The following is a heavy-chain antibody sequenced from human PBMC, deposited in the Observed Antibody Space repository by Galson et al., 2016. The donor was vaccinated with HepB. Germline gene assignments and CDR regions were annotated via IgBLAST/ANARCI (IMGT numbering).Heavy chain of an antibody. J-gene: IGHJ2*01. CDR3: VRDHYPDKTTYAYWYFDL. CDR2: ISSNGGTT. Sequence: SLRLSCAASGFTFTSYAMHWVRQAPGKGLEYVSAISSNGGTTYYADSVKGRFTISRVNSKNTLYLQISGLRPDDSAVYYCVRDHYPDKTTYAYWYFDLWGRGTPVTVSS. V-gene: IGHV3-64D*06. D-gene: IGHD2/OR15-2a*01. CDR1: GFTFTSYA.